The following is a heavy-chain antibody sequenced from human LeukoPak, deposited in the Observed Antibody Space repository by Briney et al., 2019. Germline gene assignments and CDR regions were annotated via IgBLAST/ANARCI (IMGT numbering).Heavy chain of an antibody. CDR1: GGSFRGYY. D-gene: IGHD4/OR15-4a*01. CDR2: INHSGST. J-gene: IGHJ2*01. V-gene: IGHV4-34*01. CDR3: ARGRRIVVLPGRGYFDL. Sequence: SETLSLTCAVYGGSFRGYYWSWIRQPPGKGLEWIGEINHSGSTNYNPSLKSRVTISVDTSTNQFSLKLSSVTAADTAMYYCARGRRIVVLPGRGYFDLWGRGTLVTVSS.